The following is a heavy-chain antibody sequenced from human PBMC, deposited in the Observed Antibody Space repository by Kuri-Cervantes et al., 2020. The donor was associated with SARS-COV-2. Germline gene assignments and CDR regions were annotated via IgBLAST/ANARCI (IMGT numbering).Heavy chain of an antibody. V-gene: IGHV3-74*01. CDR3: ARDPVGDYGDYGVAFDY. J-gene: IGHJ4*02. D-gene: IGHD4-17*01. CDR2: INSDGSST. CDR1: GFTFSSYW. Sequence: GESLKISCAASGFTFSSYWMHWVRQAPGKGLVWVSRINSDGSSTSYADPVKGRFTISRDNAKNTLYLQMNSLRAEDTAVYYCARDPVGDYGDYGVAFDYWGQGTLVTVSS.